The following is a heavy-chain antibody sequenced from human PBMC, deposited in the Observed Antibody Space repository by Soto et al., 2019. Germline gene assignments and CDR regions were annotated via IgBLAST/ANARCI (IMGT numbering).Heavy chain of an antibody. CDR2: IYHSGST. CDR1: GGSISSSNC. D-gene: IGHD3-10*01. J-gene: IGHJ6*02. Sequence: QVQLQESGPGLVKPSGTLSLTCAVSGGSISSSNCWSWVRQPPGKGLEWIGEIYHSGSTNYNPSLKSRVTISVDKSKNQFSLKLSSVTAADTAVYYCARVRSPVRGVIKGEGYYGMDVWGQGTTVTVSS. V-gene: IGHV4-4*02. CDR3: ARVRSPVRGVIKGEGYYGMDV.